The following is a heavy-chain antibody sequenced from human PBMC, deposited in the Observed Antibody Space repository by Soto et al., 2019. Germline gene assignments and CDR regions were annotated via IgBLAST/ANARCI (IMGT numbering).Heavy chain of an antibody. J-gene: IGHJ1*01. Sequence: QITLKESGPTLVKPTQTLTLTCTFSGFSLSTSGVGVGWIRQPPGEALEWLTLIYWDDDKRYSPSLKSRLTITKTPSKNQAVLTMTHMDPVDTATYYCAHFSIAAGVPNFQHWGQGTLVTVSS. CDR3: AHFSIAAGVPNFQH. V-gene: IGHV2-5*02. D-gene: IGHD6-13*01. CDR1: GFSLSTSGVG. CDR2: IYWDDDK.